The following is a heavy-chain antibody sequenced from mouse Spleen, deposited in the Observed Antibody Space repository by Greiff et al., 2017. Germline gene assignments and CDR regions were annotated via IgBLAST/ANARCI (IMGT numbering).Heavy chain of an antibody. J-gene: IGHJ4*01. D-gene: IGHD1-2*01. CDR1: GFTFSDYY. Sequence: EVQLVESGGGLVQPGGSLKLSCATSGFTFSDYYMYWVRQTPEKRLEWVAYISNGGGSTYYPDTVKGRFTISRDNAKNTLYLQMSRLKSEDTAMYYCARRTFTTATDYYAMDYWGQGTSVTVSS. CDR3: ARRTFTTATDYYAMDY. V-gene: IGHV5-12*02. CDR2: ISNGGGST.